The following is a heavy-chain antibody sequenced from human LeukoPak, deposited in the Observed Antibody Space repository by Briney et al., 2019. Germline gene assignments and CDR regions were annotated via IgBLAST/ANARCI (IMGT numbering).Heavy chain of an antibody. CDR1: GYSISSGYY. J-gene: IGHJ4*02. CDR2: IYHSGGT. D-gene: IGHD3-3*01. V-gene: IGHV4-38-2*01. CDR3: ARLTIFPDY. Sequence: SETLSLTCAVSGYSISSGYYWGWIRQPPGKGLEWIGSIYHSGGTYYNPSLTSRVTISVDTSKKQFSLKLSSVTAADTAVYYCARLTIFPDYWGQGTPVTPSS.